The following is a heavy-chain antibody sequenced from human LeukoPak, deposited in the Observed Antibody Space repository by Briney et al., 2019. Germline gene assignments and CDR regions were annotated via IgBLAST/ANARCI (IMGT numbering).Heavy chain of an antibody. J-gene: IGHJ5*02. V-gene: IGHV4-59*08. CDR2: IYSSGST. Sequence: SETLSLTCTVSGDXINXYYWXXXXXPPRKGLEWIGYIYSSGSTNYNPSLKSRVKMSVDTSKNQFSLKLSSVTAADTAVYYCARRNDWNDAWGQGTLVTVSS. CDR3: ARRNDWNDA. CDR1: GDXINXYY.